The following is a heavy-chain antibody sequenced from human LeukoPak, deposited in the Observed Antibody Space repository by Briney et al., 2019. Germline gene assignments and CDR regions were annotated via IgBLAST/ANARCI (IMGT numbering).Heavy chain of an antibody. Sequence: VASVKVFCRTSGYTFSNFGINWVRQAPGQGLEWMGWISGKKDNPNYGQKFQGRFTVTTDSSTSTAYMELRNLTFDDTAVYYCARDGTSTDDYWGQGTLVTVSS. D-gene: IGHD2-2*01. CDR2: ISGKKDNP. CDR1: GYTFSNFG. J-gene: IGHJ4*02. V-gene: IGHV1-18*01. CDR3: ARDGTSTDDY.